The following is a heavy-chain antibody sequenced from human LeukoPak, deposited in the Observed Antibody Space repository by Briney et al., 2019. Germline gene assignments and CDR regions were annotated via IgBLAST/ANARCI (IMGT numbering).Heavy chain of an antibody. Sequence: SETLSLTCAVCGGSFSGYYWSWIRQPPGKGREGIGEINHSGSTNYNPSLKSRVTISVDTSKNQFSLKLSSVTAADTAVYYCARGYSSGWRFDYWGQGTLVTVSS. J-gene: IGHJ4*02. V-gene: IGHV4-34*01. CDR2: INHSGST. D-gene: IGHD6-19*01. CDR3: ARGYSSGWRFDY. CDR1: GGSFSGYY.